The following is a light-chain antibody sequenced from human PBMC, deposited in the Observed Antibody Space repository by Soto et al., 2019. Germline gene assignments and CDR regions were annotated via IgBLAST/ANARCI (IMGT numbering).Light chain of an antibody. CDR1: QSISSW. V-gene: IGKV1-39*01. Sequence: DIQMTQSPSTLPASVGDRATITCRASQSISSWLAWYQQKPGKAPRLLIYDASSLLSGVPSSFSGSGSGTDFTLTIASLQPEDFSTYYCQQSDSTPYTFGQGTKVDI. CDR2: DAS. CDR3: QQSDSTPYT. J-gene: IGKJ2*01.